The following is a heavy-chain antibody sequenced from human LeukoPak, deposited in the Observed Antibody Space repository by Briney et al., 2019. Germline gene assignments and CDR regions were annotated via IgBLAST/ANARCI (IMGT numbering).Heavy chain of an antibody. D-gene: IGHD3-22*01. Sequence: GASVKVSCKASGYTFTGYYMHWVRQAPGQGLEWMGWINPNSGGTNYAQKFQGRVTMTRDTSISTAYMELSRLRSDDTAVYYCASYGHYYDSSGYYYYFDYWGQGTLVTVSS. CDR2: INPNSGGT. J-gene: IGHJ4*02. CDR1: GYTFTGYY. V-gene: IGHV1-2*02. CDR3: ASYGHYYDSSGYYYYFDY.